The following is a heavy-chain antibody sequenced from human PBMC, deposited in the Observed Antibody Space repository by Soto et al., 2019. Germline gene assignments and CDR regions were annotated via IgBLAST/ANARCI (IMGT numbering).Heavy chain of an antibody. V-gene: IGHV4-59*01. CDR2: IYYSGST. CDR1: GGSISSYY. J-gene: IGHJ4*02. Sequence: SETLSLTCTVSGGSISSYYWSWIRQPPGKGLEWTGYIYYSGSTNYNPSLKSRVTISVDTSKNQFSLKLSSVTAADTAVYYCATFLVGAEGFYFDYWGQGTLVTVSS. CDR3: ATFLVGAEGFYFDY. D-gene: IGHD2-21*01.